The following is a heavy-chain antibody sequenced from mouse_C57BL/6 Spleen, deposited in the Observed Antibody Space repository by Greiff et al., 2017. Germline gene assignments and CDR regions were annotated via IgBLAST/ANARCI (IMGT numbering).Heavy chain of an antibody. D-gene: IGHD4-1*01. CDR3: ARPNWDIAWFAY. CDR1: GFTFSDYG. Sequence: EVHLVESGGGLVKPGGSLKLSCAASGFTFSDYGMHWVRQAPEKGLEWVAYISSGSSTIYYADTVKGRFTISRDNAKNTLFLQMTSLRSEDTAMYYCARPNWDIAWFAYWGQGTLVTVSA. J-gene: IGHJ3*01. V-gene: IGHV5-17*01. CDR2: ISSGSSTI.